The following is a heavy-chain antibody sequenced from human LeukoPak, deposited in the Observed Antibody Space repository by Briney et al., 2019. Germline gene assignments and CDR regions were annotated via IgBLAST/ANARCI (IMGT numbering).Heavy chain of an antibody. V-gene: IGHV4-59*01. CDR1: GGSISSYY. Sequence: SETLSLTCTVSGGSISSYYWSWIRQPPGKGLEWIGYIYYSGSTNYNPSLKSRVTISVDTSKNQFSLKLSSVTAADTAVYYCARGRGRFDAFGIWGQGTMVTVSS. CDR2: IYYSGST. CDR3: ARGRGRFDAFGI. J-gene: IGHJ3*02.